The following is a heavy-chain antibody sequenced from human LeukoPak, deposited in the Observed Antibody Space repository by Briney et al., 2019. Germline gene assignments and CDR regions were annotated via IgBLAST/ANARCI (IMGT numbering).Heavy chain of an antibody. V-gene: IGHV3-9*01. CDR2: ISWNSGSI. CDR3: AKGQYQLLDWFDP. Sequence: GGSLRLSCAAAGFTFDDYAMHWVRQAPGKGLEWVSGISWNSGSIGYADSVKGRFTISRDNAKNSLYLQMNSLRAEDTALYYCAKGQYQLLDWFDPWGQGTLVTVSS. CDR1: GFTFDDYA. J-gene: IGHJ5*02. D-gene: IGHD2-2*01.